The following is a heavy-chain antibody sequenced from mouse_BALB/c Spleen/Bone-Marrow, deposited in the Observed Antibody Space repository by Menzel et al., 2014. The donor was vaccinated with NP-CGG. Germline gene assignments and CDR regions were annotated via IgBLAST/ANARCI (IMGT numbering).Heavy chain of an antibody. J-gene: IGHJ2*01. CDR1: GYTFTDYN. Sequence: VHVKQSGAELVKPGASVKTSCKASGYTFTDYNMDWVKQSHGKSLEWIGDINPNYNSTSYNQKFKGKATLTVDKSSSTAYMELRSLTSEDTAVYYCGRGYYFDYWGQGTTLTVSS. V-gene: IGHV1-18*01. CDR2: INPNYNST. CDR3: GRGYYFDY.